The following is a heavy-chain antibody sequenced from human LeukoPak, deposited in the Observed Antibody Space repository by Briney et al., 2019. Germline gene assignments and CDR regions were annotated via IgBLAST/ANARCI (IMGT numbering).Heavy chain of an antibody. CDR2: IRSKAYGGTT. V-gene: IGHV3-49*04. Sequence: GRSLRLSCTASGFTFGDYAMSWVRQAPGKGLEWVGFIRSKAYGGTTEYAASVKGRFTISIDDSKSIAYLQMNSLKTEDTAVYYCTRGILPYYYMDVWGKGTTVTVSS. CDR3: TRGILPYYYMDV. CDR1: GFTFGDYA. D-gene: IGHD2-15*01. J-gene: IGHJ6*03.